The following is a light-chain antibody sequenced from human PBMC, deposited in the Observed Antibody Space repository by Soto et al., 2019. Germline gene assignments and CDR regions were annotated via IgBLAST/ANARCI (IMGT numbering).Light chain of an antibody. CDR3: QQYLTTPYT. CDR2: WAS. J-gene: IGKJ2*01. V-gene: IGKV4-1*01. CDR1: QSVLYSSNNKNY. Sequence: DIVMTQSPDSLAVSLGERATINCKSSQSVLYSSNNKNYLAWYQQKPGQPPHLPIYWASTRESGVPDRFSGSGSGTDFTLTISSLQAEDVAVYFCQQYLTTPYTFGKGTKLEIK.